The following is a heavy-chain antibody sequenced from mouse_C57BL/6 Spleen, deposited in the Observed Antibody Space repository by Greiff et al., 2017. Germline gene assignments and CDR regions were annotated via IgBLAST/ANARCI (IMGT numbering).Heavy chain of an antibody. CDR2: IDPSDSYT. CDR1: GYTFTSYW. CDR3: ARYRGIITTVVSHDY. J-gene: IGHJ2*01. V-gene: IGHV1-50*01. D-gene: IGHD1-1*01. Sequence: QVQLQQPGAELVKPGASVKLSCKASGYTFTSYWMQWVKQRPGQGLEWIGEIDPSDSYTNYNQKFKGKATLTVDTSSSTAYMQRSSLTSEDSAVYYCARYRGIITTVVSHDYWGQGTTLTVSS.